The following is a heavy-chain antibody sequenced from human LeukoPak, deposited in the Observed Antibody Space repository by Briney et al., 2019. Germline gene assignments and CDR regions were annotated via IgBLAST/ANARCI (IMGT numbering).Heavy chain of an antibody. CDR2: INSDGSST. CDR3: ARAPRRCSGGNCYSSTFDY. V-gene: IGHV3-74*01. CDR1: GFTFSSYW. Sequence: GGSLRLSCAASGFTFSSYWMHWVRQAPGKGLVWVSRINSDGSSTSYADSVKGRFTISRDNAKNSLNLQMNSLRAEDTAVYYCARAPRRCSGGNCYSSTFDYWGQGTLVTVSS. J-gene: IGHJ4*02. D-gene: IGHD2-15*01.